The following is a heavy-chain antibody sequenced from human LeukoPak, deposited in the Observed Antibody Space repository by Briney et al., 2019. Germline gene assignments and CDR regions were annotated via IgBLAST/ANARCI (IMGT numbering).Heavy chain of an antibody. J-gene: IGHJ4*02. CDR1: GGSISSYY. CDR3: ARVNYDFWSGYYLYFDY. CDR2: ISYSGST. Sequence: PSETLSLTCTVSGGSISSYYWSWIRQPPGKGLEWIGYISYSGSTNYNPSLKSRVTISPDTSKNQFSLKLSSVTAADTAVYYCARVNYDFWSGYYLYFDYWGQGTLVTVSS. V-gene: IGHV4-59*01. D-gene: IGHD3-3*01.